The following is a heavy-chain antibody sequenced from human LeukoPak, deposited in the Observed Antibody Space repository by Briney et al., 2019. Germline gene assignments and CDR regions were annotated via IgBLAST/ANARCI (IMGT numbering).Heavy chain of an antibody. J-gene: IGHJ5*02. CDR1: GGSISSSSYY. CDR2: IYLSGST. Sequence: SETLSLTCTVSGGSISSSSYYWGWIRQPPGKGLEWIGSIYLSGSTYYNPSLKSRVTISVDTSKNQFSLKLTSVTAADTAVYYCARGGYCGDDCFFYSWGQGTLVTVSS. CDR3: ARGGYCGDDCFFYS. D-gene: IGHD2-21*02. V-gene: IGHV4-39*01.